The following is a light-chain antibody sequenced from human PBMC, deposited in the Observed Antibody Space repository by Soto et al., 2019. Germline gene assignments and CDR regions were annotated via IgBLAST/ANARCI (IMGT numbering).Light chain of an antibody. V-gene: IGKV3-11*01. CDR2: EAS. Sequence: EIVMTQCTVTLSLSPGERATLTWRASQSVRTYLAWYQVKPGQAPRLLIYEASSRAYGVPARFSGSGSGADFTLTISSLEPEAFALYYGQQYNNCPPITFGPGTRLEIK. CDR3: QQYNNCPPIT. J-gene: IGKJ5*01. CDR1: QSVRTY.